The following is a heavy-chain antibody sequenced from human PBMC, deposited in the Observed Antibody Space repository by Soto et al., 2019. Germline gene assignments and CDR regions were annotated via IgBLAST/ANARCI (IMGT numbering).Heavy chain of an antibody. Sequence: VQLQESGPGLVKPSETLSLTCTVSGGSISSYSWSWIRQPPGKGLEWIGYIYYSGSTNYNPSLKSRVTISVDTSKNQFSLKLSSVTAADTAVYYCARSWYGSSGLMDYWGQGTLVTVSS. J-gene: IGHJ4*02. CDR3: ARSWYGSSGLMDY. D-gene: IGHD3-22*01. CDR2: IYYSGST. V-gene: IGHV4-59*01. CDR1: GGSISSYS.